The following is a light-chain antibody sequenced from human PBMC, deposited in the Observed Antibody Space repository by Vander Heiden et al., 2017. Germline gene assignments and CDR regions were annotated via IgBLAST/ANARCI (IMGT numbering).Light chain of an antibody. CDR2: AAS. CDR1: QSIGGD. CDR3: QQSYNTPRT. J-gene: IGKJ1*01. Sequence: IQMTQSPSSLSASVRDRVTIPCRASQSIGGDLNWYQQKPGKAPTVLMYAASSLQRGVPQRCSGSGSGTDLTLTISRLQPEDFATYYCQQSYNTPRTFGQGTKVEIK. V-gene: IGKV1-39*01.